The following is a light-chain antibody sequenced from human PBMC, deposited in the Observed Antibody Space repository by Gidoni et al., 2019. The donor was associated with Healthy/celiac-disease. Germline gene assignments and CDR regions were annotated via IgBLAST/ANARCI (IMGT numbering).Light chain of an antibody. CDR3: QQRSNWLYT. CDR1: QSVSSY. V-gene: IGKV3-11*01. Sequence: EIVLTQSPSTLSLSPGERATLSCRASQSVSSYLACYQQKPGQAPRLLIYDASNRATGIPARFSGSGSGTDFTLTISRLEPEDFAVYYCQQRSNWLYTFGQGTKLEIK. J-gene: IGKJ2*01. CDR2: DAS.